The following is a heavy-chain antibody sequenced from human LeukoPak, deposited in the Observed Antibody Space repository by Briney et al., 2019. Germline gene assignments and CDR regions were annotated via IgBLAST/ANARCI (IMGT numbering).Heavy chain of an antibody. CDR3: ARDAGLFGSSPGGILEY. CDR2: IYHSGST. D-gene: IGHD6-13*01. CDR1: GGSVSNYY. V-gene: IGHV4-59*02. J-gene: IGHJ4*02. Sequence: SSETLSLTCTVSGGSVSNYYWSWIRQPPGKGREWIGYIYHSGSTNYDPSLKSRDTISIDTSKNQFSLQLSSVTAADTAVYFCARDAGLFGSSPGGILEYWGQGTLVTVSS.